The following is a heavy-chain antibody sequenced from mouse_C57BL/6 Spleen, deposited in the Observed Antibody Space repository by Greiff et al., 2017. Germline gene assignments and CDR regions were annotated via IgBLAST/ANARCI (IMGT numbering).Heavy chain of an antibody. CDR3: ARGYCYRDYAMDY. Sequence: DVQLVESGGGLVKPGGSLKLSCAASGFTFSDYGMHWVAYIRSGSSTIYYADTVKGRFTISRDNAKNNLFLQLTSLRSEDTAMYYCARGYCYRDYAMDYWGQGTSVTVSA. D-gene: IGHD2-12*01. CDR1: GFTFSDYG. CDR2: IRSGSSTI. J-gene: IGHJ4*01. V-gene: IGHV5-17*01.